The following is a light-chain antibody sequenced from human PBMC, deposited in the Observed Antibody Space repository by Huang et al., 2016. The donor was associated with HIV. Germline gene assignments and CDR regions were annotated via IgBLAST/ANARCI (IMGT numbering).Light chain of an antibody. Sequence: DIQMTQSPASLSASTGVSVTLTCRASQDIGNFVAWFQQKPGKVPRLLIYAASILQSGVPSRFSGRGSGTDFTLTITNFQPEDIATYYCQRYDSAPRAFGRGTKVDLK. J-gene: IGKJ1*01. CDR3: QRYDSAPRA. CDR1: QDIGNF. V-gene: IGKV1-27*01. CDR2: AAS.